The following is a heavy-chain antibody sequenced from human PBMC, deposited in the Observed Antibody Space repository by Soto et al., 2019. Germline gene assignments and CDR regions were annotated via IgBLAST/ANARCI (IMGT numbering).Heavy chain of an antibody. CDR3: AHTLRSADYVSWYFDL. D-gene: IGHD3-16*01. J-gene: IGHJ2*01. V-gene: IGHV2-5*01. Sequence: QITLKESGPTLVKPTQTLTLTCTFSGFALSTSGVGVGWIRQSPGKALEWVALMYWNDDKRYSPSLKSRLTITQDASKNQVVLTMTNMDPVDTATYYCAHTLRSADYVSWYFDLWGRGTLVTVSS. CDR2: MYWNDDK. CDR1: GFALSTSGVG.